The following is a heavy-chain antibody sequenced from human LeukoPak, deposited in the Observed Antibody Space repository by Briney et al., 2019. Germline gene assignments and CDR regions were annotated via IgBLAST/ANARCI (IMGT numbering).Heavy chain of an antibody. CDR1: GFTFSSYA. D-gene: IGHD6-19*01. J-gene: IGHJ3*02. CDR2: ISGSGGST. CDR3: AKYSSGWYLVGAFDI. V-gene: IGHV3-23*01. Sequence: GGFLRLSCAASGFTFSSYAMSWVRQAPGKGLEWVSVISGSGGSTYYADSVKGRSTISRDNSKNTLYLQMNSLRAEDTAVYYCAKYSSGWYLVGAFDIWGQGTMVTVSS.